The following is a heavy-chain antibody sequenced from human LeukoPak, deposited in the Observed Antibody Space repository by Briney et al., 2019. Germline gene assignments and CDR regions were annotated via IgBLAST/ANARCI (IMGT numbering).Heavy chain of an antibody. CDR1: GYTFANYE. Sequence: GASVKVSCKASGYTFANYEIHWVRQATGQGLEWMAWVNPNSGNTNYAQKIQGRVTVTRNTFISTAYMELGSLGFEDTAVYYCARGTSYYASGSYPDFDYWGQGTLVTVSS. CDR2: VNPNSGNT. D-gene: IGHD3-10*01. J-gene: IGHJ4*02. V-gene: IGHV1-8*03. CDR3: ARGTSYYASGSYPDFDY.